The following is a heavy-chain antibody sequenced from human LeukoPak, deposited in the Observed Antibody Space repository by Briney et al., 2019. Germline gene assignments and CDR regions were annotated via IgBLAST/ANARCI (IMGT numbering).Heavy chain of an antibody. CDR2: IKSDGKT. CDR3: ARGPSEIGGYYPEYFRH. Sequence: GGSLRLSCAASAFSFSSYRMHWVRQAPGKGLVWVSRIKSDGKTNYADSVKGRFTISRDNAKNTVSLQMNSLRAEDTGVYYCARGPSEIGGYYPEYFRHWGQGTLVTVSS. J-gene: IGHJ1*01. V-gene: IGHV3-74*01. D-gene: IGHD3-22*01. CDR1: AFSFSSYR.